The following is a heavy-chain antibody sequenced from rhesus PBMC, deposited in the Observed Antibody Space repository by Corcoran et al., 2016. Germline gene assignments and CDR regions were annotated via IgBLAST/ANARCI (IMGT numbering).Heavy chain of an antibody. CDR1: SGSISRSNW. CDR3: ARDCSGGVCHNFRFDV. J-gene: IGHJ5-1*01. Sequence: QVQLQESGPGLVKPSETLSLTCAVFSGSISRSNWWSWIRQPHGTGLEWIGRISGRGWYTDYNPSLKCRVTFSTDTSKNQFSLKVTSVTAADTAVYYCARDCSGGVCHNFRFDVWGPGVLVTVSS. V-gene: IGHV4-92*01. D-gene: IGHD2-39*02. CDR2: ISGRGWYT.